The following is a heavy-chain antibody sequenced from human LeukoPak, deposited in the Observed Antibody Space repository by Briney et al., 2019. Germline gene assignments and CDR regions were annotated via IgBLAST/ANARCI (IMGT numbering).Heavy chain of an antibody. CDR3: ARSSGWSYFDY. CDR1: GGSISSGGYY. CDR2: IYYSGST. V-gene: IGHV4-31*03. J-gene: IGHJ4*02. Sequence: SETLSLTCTVSGGSISSGGYYWRWSRQHRGRGLEWIEYIYYSGSTYYNPSLKSRVTISVDTSKNQFSLKLSSVTAADTAVYYCARSSGWSYFDYWGQGTLVTVSS. D-gene: IGHD2-15*01.